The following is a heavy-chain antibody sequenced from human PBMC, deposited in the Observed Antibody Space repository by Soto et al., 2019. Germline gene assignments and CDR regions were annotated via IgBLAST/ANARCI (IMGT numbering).Heavy chain of an antibody. D-gene: IGHD1-26*01. CDR1: GFTFSSYD. Sequence: LRLSCAASGFTFSSYDMHWVRQATGKGLEWVSAIGTAGDTYYPGSVKGRFTISRENAKNSLYLQMNSLRAGDTAVYYCARGTGGSVSDYYYYGMDVWGQGTTVTVSS. CDR2: IGTAGDT. CDR3: ARGTGGSVSDYYYYGMDV. V-gene: IGHV3-13*01. J-gene: IGHJ6*02.